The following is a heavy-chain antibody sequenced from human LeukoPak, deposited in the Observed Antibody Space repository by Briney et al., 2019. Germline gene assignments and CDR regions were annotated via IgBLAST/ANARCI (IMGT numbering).Heavy chain of an antibody. CDR3: ATTYSSSSRGPRYYYGMDV. Sequence: PSETLSLTCAVYGGSFSGYYWSWIRQPPGKGLEWIGEINHSGSTNYNPSLKSRVTISVDTSKNQFSLKLSSVTAADTAVYYCATTYSSSSRGPRYYYGMDVWGQGTTVTVSS. D-gene: IGHD6-6*01. CDR1: GGSFSGYY. J-gene: IGHJ6*02. V-gene: IGHV4-34*01. CDR2: INHSGST.